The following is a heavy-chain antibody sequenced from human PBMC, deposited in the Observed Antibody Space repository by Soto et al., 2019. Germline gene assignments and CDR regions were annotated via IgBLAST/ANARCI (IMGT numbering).Heavy chain of an antibody. CDR1: SGSINSSSYF. Sequence: SETLSLTCSVSSGSINSSSYFWGWVRQPPGKGLEWIGGIYYSGSTYYNPSLRSRVTISVDTSKNQFSLKLSSVTAADTAVFYCARHYSSGSRNWFDPWGQGTLVTVSS. CDR2: IYYSGST. CDR3: ARHYSSGSRNWFDP. V-gene: IGHV4-39*01. J-gene: IGHJ5*02. D-gene: IGHD6-19*01.